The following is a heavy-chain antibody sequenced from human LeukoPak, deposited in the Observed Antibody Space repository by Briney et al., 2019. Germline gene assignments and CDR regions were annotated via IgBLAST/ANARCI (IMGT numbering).Heavy chain of an antibody. CDR3: ARGAFGITIFGVVIGGNWFDP. D-gene: IGHD3-3*01. J-gene: IGHJ5*02. CDR1: GGSFSGYY. CDR2: INHSGST. V-gene: IGHV4-34*01. Sequence: SETLSLTCAVYGGSFSGYYWSWIRQPPGKGLEWIGEINHSGSTNYNPSLKSRVTISVDTSKNQFSLKLSSVTAADTAVYYCARGAFGITIFGVVIGGNWFDPWGQGTLVTVSS.